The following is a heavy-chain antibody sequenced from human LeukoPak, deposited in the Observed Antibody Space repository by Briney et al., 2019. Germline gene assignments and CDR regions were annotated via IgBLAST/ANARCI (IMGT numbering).Heavy chain of an antibody. D-gene: IGHD5-12*01. CDR1: GFTFSSYW. J-gene: IGHJ4*02. CDR2: INSDGSST. CDR3: ARDPGATIVDY. V-gene: IGHV3-74*01. Sequence: PGGSPRLSCAASGFTFSSYWMHWVRQAPGKGLVWVSRINSDGSSTSYADSVKGRFTISRDNAKNTLYLQMNSLRAEDTAVYYCARDPGATIVDYWGQGTLVTVSS.